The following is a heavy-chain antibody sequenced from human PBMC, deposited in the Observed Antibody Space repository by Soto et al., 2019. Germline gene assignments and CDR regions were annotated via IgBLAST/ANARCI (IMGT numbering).Heavy chain of an antibody. D-gene: IGHD2-15*01. CDR3: AKTPLRVGPIDY. V-gene: IGHV3-23*01. J-gene: IGHJ4*02. Sequence: DVQLLDSGGGLVQPGGSLRLSCAASGFIFSNYVMSWVRQTPGKGLECVSGISGRGDSTYYADSVKGRFTVSRDNSKNTLYLQMDSLRAEDTAVYYCAKTPLRVGPIDYWGQGTLVTVSS. CDR2: ISGRGDST. CDR1: GFIFSNYV.